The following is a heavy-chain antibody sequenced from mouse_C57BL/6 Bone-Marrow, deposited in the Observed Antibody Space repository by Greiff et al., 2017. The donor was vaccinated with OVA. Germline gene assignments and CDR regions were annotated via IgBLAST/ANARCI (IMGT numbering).Heavy chain of an antibody. V-gene: IGHV1-31*01. CDR1: GYSFTGYY. CDR3: ARERSYYGPEAMDY. J-gene: IGHJ4*01. D-gene: IGHD1-2*01. Sequence: EVQLKESGPELVKPGASVKISCKASGYSFTGYYMHWVQQSPGNILDWIGYIYPYNGVSSYNQKFKGKATLTVDKSSSTAYMELRSLTSEDSAVYYCARERSYYGPEAMDYWGQGTSVTVSS. CDR2: IYPYNGVS.